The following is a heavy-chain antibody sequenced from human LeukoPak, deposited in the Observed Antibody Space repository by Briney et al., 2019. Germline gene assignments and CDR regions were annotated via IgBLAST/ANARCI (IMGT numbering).Heavy chain of an antibody. CDR3: AKDDGYNFFVY. J-gene: IGHJ4*02. CDR1: GFTFSTYP. CDR2: ITGSGGST. Sequence: GGSLRLSCAASGFTFSTYPMSWVRQAPGKGLEWVSFITGSGGSTYHADSVEGRFTISRDNSKNTLYLQMNSLRAEDTAVYYCAKDDGYNFFVYWGQGTLVTVSS. V-gene: IGHV3-23*01. D-gene: IGHD5-24*01.